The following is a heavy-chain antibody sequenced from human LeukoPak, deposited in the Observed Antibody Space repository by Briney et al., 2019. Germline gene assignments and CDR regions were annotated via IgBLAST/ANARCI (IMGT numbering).Heavy chain of an antibody. J-gene: IGHJ4*02. CDR1: AFIFSSYG. V-gene: IGHV3-30*02. D-gene: IGHD2-15*01. Sequence: GGSLRLSCAALAFIFSSYGMHWVRQAPGKGLEWVAFIRYDGSDKYYADSVKGRFTISRDNSKNTLYLQMNSLRVEDTAVYYCAKVVDNLDYWGQGTLVTVSS. CDR2: IRYDGSDK. CDR3: AKVVDNLDY.